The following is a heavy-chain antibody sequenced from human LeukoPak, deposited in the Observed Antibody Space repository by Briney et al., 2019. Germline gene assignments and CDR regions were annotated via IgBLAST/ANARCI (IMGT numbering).Heavy chain of an antibody. Sequence: GESLRISCKGSGYSFTNYWIGWVRQMPGKGLEWMGIIWPHDSDTRYSPSFQGQVTISADKSISTAYLRWSSLNASDTAVYYCARVDFYYYYMDVWGKGTTVTVSS. CDR3: ARVDFYYYYMDV. J-gene: IGHJ6*03. D-gene: IGHD3/OR15-3a*01. CDR1: GYSFTNYW. V-gene: IGHV5-51*01. CDR2: IWPHDSDT.